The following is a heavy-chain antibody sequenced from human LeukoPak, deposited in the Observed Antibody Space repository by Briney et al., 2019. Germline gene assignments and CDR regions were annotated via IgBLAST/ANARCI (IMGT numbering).Heavy chain of an antibody. CDR1: GFTFGDYA. V-gene: IGHV3-49*04. CDR3: TRGSIVVVVAATLGEIDY. J-gene: IGHJ4*02. Sequence: GRSLRLSCTASGFTFGDYAMSWVRQAPGKGLEWVGFIRSKAYGGTTEYAASVKGGFTISRDDSKSIAYLQMNSLKTEDTAVYYCTRGSIVVVVAATLGEIDYWGQGTLVTVSS. D-gene: IGHD2-15*01. CDR2: IRSKAYGGTT.